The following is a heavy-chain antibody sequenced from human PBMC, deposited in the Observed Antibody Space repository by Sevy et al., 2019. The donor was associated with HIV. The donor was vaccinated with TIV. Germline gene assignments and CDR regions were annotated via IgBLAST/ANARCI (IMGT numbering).Heavy chain of an antibody. CDR2: VSYTGTT. V-gene: IGHV4-59*01. D-gene: IGHD3-22*01. J-gene: IGHJ5*02. CDR3: ARDYYDNRPRGFDP. Sequence: ETLSLTCIVSGDSISTYFWSWIRQTPGKGLEWIGYVSYTGTTNYNPSLRSRVTISVDTSKNQFSLKLNSVTAADTAVYYCARDYYDNRPRGFDPWGQGILVTVSS. CDR1: GDSISTYF.